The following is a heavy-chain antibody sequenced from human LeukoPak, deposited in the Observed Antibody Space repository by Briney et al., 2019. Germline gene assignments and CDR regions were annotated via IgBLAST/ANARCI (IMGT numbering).Heavy chain of an antibody. J-gene: IGHJ6*03. D-gene: IGHD5-18*01. V-gene: IGHV1-2*02. Sequence: GASVKVSCKASGYTFTGYYMHWVRQAPGQGLEWMGWINPNSGGTNYAQKFQGRVTMTRDTSISTAYMELSRLRSDDTAVYYCARDRGYGVYYYYYMDVWGKGTTVTISS. CDR2: INPNSGGT. CDR1: GYTFTGYY. CDR3: ARDRGYGVYYYYYMDV.